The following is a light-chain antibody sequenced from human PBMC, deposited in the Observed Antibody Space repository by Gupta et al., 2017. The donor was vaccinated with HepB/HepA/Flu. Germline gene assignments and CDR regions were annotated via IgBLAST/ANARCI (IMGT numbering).Light chain of an antibody. Sequence: DVLLTQSPLSLPVTLGQPASISCKSSQSLPYNDGNTFLNWFQQRPGQSPRRLIYKVSNRDSGVPDRFSGSGSGTDFTLKISRVEAEDVGIYYCMQGTHWPPSYTFGQGTKLEI. CDR2: KVS. V-gene: IGKV2-30*01. CDR3: MQGTHWPPSYT. CDR1: QSLPYNDGNTF. J-gene: IGKJ2*01.